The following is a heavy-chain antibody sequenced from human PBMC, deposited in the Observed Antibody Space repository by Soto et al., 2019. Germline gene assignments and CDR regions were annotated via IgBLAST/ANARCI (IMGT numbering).Heavy chain of an antibody. J-gene: IGHJ4*02. Sequence: PGGSLRLSCAASGFTFSSYWMSWVRQAPGKXLEWVANIKQDGSEKYYVDSVKGRFTISRDNAKNSLYLQMNSLRAEDTAVYYCARDRPDIYDSSGYYTLDYWGQGTLVTVSS. V-gene: IGHV3-7*01. CDR2: IKQDGSEK. CDR1: GFTFSSYW. CDR3: ARDRPDIYDSSGYYTLDY. D-gene: IGHD3-22*01.